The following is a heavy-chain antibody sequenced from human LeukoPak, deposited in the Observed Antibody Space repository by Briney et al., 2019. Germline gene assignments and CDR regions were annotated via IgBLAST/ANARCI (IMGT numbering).Heavy chain of an antibody. Sequence: PSETLSLTCTVSGGSISSFYWSWIRQPPGKGLEWIGFIHYSGSTNYNPSLKSRVAISVDTSKDQFSLKLSSVTAADTAVYFCAREYCSRTTCYFDYWGQGSLVTVSS. CDR2: IHYSGST. CDR3: AREYCSRTTCYFDY. D-gene: IGHD2-2*01. CDR1: GGSISSFY. J-gene: IGHJ4*02. V-gene: IGHV4-59*01.